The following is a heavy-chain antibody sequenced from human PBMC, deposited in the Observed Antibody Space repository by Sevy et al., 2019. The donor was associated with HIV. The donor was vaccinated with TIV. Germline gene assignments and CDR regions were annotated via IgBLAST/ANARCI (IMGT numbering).Heavy chain of an antibody. CDR2: INHSGSA. Sequence: SENLSLTCAVYGGSFSGYYWNWIRQAPGKGLEWIGKINHSGSANYNSSVKSRVTISVDTSKNQFSLKLSSVTAADTAVYYCARSGYVGTTFGGINSWGQGTLVTVSS. J-gene: IGHJ4*02. CDR1: GGSFSGYY. V-gene: IGHV4-34*01. CDR3: ARSGYVGTTFGGINS. D-gene: IGHD3-16*01.